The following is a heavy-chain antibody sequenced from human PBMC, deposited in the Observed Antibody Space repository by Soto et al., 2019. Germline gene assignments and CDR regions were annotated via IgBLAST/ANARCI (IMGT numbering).Heavy chain of an antibody. J-gene: IGHJ6*03. CDR1: GGSISSVGYY. V-gene: IGHV4-31*03. CDR2: IYYSGST. Sequence: QVQLQESGPVLFKPSQTLSLTCTVSGGSISSVGYYWSWIRQHQGKGLVWIGYIYYSGSTYYNPSLKSRVTISVDTSKNQFSLKLSSVTAADTAVYYCARDSLDIVVVSRHYYYMDVWGKGTTVTVSS. D-gene: IGHD2-15*01. CDR3: ARDSLDIVVVSRHYYYMDV.